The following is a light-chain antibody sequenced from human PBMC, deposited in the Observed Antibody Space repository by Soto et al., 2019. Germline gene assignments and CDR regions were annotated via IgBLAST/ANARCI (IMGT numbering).Light chain of an antibody. CDR1: QGISSY. Sequence: DIQLTQSPSFLSASVGDRVTITCRASQGISSYLAWYQQEPGKAPKLLIHAASSLQSGVPSRFSGRGSGAEFTLTISSLQPEDFATYYCQQLNYSPFTFGPGTKLDIK. J-gene: IGKJ3*01. V-gene: IGKV1-9*01. CDR3: QQLNYSPFT. CDR2: AAS.